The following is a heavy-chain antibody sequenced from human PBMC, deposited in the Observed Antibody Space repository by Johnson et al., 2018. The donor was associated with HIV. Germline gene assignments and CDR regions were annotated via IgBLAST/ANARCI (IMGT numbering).Heavy chain of an antibody. CDR3: AKPPSMGADAFDI. D-gene: IGHD3-16*01. Sequence: QVQLVESGGGLVKPGGSLRLSCAASRFTFSDYYMSWIRQTPGKGLAWVSYISSGGSTIYYADSVKGRFNISRDNSKNALYLQMSSLRPEDTAVYYCAKPPSMGADAFDIWGQGTMVTVSS. CDR1: RFTFSDYY. V-gene: IGHV3-11*04. CDR2: ISSGGSTI. J-gene: IGHJ3*02.